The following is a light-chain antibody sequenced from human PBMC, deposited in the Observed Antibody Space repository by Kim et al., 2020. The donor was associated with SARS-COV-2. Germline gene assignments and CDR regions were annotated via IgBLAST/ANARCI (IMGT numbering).Light chain of an antibody. Sequence: APGKTARITCGGNNLGSKSVHWYQQKPGQAQVLVIHYDRDRPSGIPERFSGSNSGNTATLTISRVEAGDEADYYCQVWDSSSDHRVFGGGTQLTVL. J-gene: IGLJ3*02. CDR2: YDR. CDR1: NLGSKS. V-gene: IGLV3-21*04. CDR3: QVWDSSSDHRV.